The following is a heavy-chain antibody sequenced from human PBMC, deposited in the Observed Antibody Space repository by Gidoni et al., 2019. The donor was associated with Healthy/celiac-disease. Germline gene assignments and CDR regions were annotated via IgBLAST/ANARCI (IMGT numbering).Heavy chain of an antibody. V-gene: IGHV3-21*01. CDR3: ARDRDPNYYGMDV. CDR1: GFTFSSYS. J-gene: IGHJ6*02. CDR2: ISSSSSYI. Sequence: EVQLVESGGGLVKPGGSLRLSCAASGFTFSSYSMNWVRQAPGKGLEWVSSISSSSSYIYYADSVKGRFTISRDNAKNSLYLQMNSLRAEDTAVYYCARDRDPNYYGMDVWGQGTTVTVSS.